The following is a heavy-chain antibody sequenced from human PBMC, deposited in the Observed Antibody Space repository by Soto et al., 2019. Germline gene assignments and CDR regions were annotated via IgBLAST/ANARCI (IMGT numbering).Heavy chain of an antibody. J-gene: IGHJ6*02. D-gene: IGHD6-13*01. V-gene: IGHV1-69*06. CDR3: ARRERSIAAAGWNYYGMDV. Sequence: QVQLVQSGAEVKKPGSSVKVSCKTSGGTFSSNAISWLRQAPGQGLEWMGGIIPIFGTVNYAQKFQGRVTITADKYTRTAYMELSSLRSEDTAVYYCARRERSIAAAGWNYYGMDVWGQGTTVTVSS. CDR2: IIPIFGTV. CDR1: GGTFSSNA.